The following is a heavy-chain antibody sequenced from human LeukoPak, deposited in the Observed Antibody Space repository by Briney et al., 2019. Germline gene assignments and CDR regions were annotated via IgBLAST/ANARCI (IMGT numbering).Heavy chain of an antibody. CDR2: ISSSSSTI. V-gene: IGHV3-48*01. J-gene: IGHJ6*04. CDR1: GFTFSSYS. Sequence: GGSLRLSCAASGFTFSSYSMNWVRQAPGKGLEWGSYISSSSSTIYYADSVKGRFTISGDNAKNSLYLQMNSLRAEDTAVYYCAELGITMIGGVWGKGTTVTISS. CDR3: AELGITMIGGV. D-gene: IGHD3-10*02.